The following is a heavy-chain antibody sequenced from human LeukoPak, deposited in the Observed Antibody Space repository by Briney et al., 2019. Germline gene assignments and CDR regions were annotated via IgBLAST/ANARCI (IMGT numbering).Heavy chain of an antibody. CDR1: GYTFTSYD. CDR2: INPSGGST. D-gene: IGHD3-10*01. J-gene: IGHJ5*02. V-gene: IGHV1-46*01. Sequence: ASVKVSCKASGYTFTSYDMHWVRQAPGQGLEWMGIINPSGGSTSYAQKFQGRVTMTRDMSTSTVYMELSRLRSDDTAVYYCARVPTSASFGGRIRFDPWGQGTLVTVSS. CDR3: ARVPTSASFGGRIRFDP.